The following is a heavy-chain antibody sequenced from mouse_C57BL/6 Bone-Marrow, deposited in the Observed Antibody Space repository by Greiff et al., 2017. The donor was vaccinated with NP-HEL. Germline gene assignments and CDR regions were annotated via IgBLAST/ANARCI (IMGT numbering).Heavy chain of an antibody. CDR2: IYPGSGNT. J-gene: IGHJ3*01. D-gene: IGHD3-2*02. V-gene: IGHV1-66*01. CDR3: TAQATSAWCAH. Sequence: VQLQQSGPELVKPGASVKISCKASGYSFTSYYIPWVKQRPGQGLEWIGWIYPGSGNTKYNEKFKGKATLTGDTASSTAYMQLSSLTSEDSAVYYSTAQATSAWCAHWGQGTLVTVSA. CDR1: GYSFTSYY.